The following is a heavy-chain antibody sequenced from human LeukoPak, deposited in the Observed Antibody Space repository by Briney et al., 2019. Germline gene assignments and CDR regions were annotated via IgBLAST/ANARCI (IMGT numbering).Heavy chain of an antibody. D-gene: IGHD6-13*01. V-gene: IGHV3-23*01. Sequence: GRSLRLSCAASGFTFSSYAMSWVRQAPGKGLEWVSAISGSGGSTYYADSVKGRFTISRDNSKNTLYLQMNSLRAEDTAVYYCAKALSRIAAAGDAFDIWGQGTMVTVSS. CDR2: ISGSGGST. J-gene: IGHJ3*02. CDR1: GFTFSSYA. CDR3: AKALSRIAAAGDAFDI.